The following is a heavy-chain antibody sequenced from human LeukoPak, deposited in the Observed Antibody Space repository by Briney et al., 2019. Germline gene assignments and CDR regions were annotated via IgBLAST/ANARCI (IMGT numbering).Heavy chain of an antibody. CDR2: INGYNGKT. V-gene: IGHV1-18*01. CDR1: GCTFNTYG. D-gene: IGHD2-15*01. J-gene: IGHJ5*02. CDR3: ARACGVVDNWFDP. Sequence: ASVKVSCKASGCTFNTYGINWVRQAPGQGLEWMGWINGYNGKTKYAQKLQDRVTMTTDTSTTTAYVELRSLRSDDTAVYYCARACGVVDNWFDPWGQGTLVTVSS.